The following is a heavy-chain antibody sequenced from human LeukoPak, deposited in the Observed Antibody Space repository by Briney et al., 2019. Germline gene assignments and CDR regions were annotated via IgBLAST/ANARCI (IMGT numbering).Heavy chain of an antibody. CDR1: GFTFRSYG. V-gene: IGHV3-21*01. D-gene: IGHD5/OR15-5a*01. CDR2: ISSSSSYI. Sequence: PGGSLRLSCAASGFTFRSYGMNWVRQAPGKGLEWVSSISSSSSYIYYADSVKGRFTISRDNSKKLLYLEMNSLRAEDTAVYYCARAYSVRYGLGYYYMDVWXKGTTVTISS. J-gene: IGHJ6*03. CDR3: ARAYSVRYGLGYYYMDV.